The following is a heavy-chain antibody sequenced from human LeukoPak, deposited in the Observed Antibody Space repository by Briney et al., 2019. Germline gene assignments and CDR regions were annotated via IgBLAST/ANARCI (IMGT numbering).Heavy chain of an antibody. CDR1: GFTFRGSA. V-gene: IGHV3-73*01. CDR2: IRTKANNYAT. Sequence: PGGSLRLSCAGSGFTFRGSAMHWVRQASGKGLEWVGRIRTKANNYATAYAASLSGRFTISRDDSKNMAYLHLNGLKTEDPALYSCVPFTWTSTPLQFDYWGPGPLVTVSS. CDR3: VPFTWTSTPLQFDY. D-gene: IGHD1-1*01. J-gene: IGHJ4*01.